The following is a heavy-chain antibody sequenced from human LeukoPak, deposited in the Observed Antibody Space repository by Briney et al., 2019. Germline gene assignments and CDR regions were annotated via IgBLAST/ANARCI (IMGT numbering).Heavy chain of an antibody. D-gene: IGHD3-3*01. CDR3: AGGPYYDFWSGYKGEYFQH. CDR2: IIPILGIA. V-gene: IGHV1-69*02. J-gene: IGHJ1*01. CDR1: GGTFTSYT. Sequence: SVKVSCKASGGTFTSYTISWVRQAPGQGLEWRGRIIPILGIAIYAQKFHGRVTITADKSTSTGYMEMSSLRSEETAVYYCAGGPYYDFWSGYKGEYFQHWGQGTLVTVSS.